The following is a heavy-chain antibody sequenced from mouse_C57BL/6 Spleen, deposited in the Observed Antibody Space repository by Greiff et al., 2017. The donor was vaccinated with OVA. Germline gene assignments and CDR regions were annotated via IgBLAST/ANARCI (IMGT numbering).Heavy chain of an antibody. CDR1: GFTFSSYA. V-gene: IGHV5-9-1*02. CDR2: ISSGGDYI. D-gene: IGHD4-1*01. J-gene: IGHJ2*01. Sequence: EVHLVESGAGLVKPGGSLKLSCAASGFTFSSYAMSWVRQTPEKRLEWVAYISSGGDYIYYADTVKGRFTISRDNARNTLYLQMSSLKSEDTAMYYCTREGSLGLLFDYWGQGTTLTVSS. CDR3: TREGSLGLLFDY.